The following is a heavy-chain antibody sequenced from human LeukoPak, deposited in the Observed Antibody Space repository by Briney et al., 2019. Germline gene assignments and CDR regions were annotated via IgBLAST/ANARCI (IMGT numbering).Heavy chain of an antibody. Sequence: SETLSLTCTVSGGSISSTNYYWGWIRQPPGKGLEWIGNIYYSGSTYYNPSLKSRVTISVDTSKNQFSLKLSSVTAADTAMYYCARVSRGNSVGGDYWGQGTLVTVSS. CDR3: ARVSRGNSVGGDY. CDR1: GGSISSTNYY. CDR2: IYYSGST. D-gene: IGHD4-23*01. V-gene: IGHV4-39*07. J-gene: IGHJ4*02.